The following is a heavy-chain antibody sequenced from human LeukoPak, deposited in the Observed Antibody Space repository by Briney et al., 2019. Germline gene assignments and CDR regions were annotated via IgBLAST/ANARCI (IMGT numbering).Heavy chain of an antibody. CDR1: GFTFSSYD. CDR2: IGTAGDT. V-gene: IGHV3-13*01. Sequence: GGSLRLSCAASGFTFSSYDMHWVRQATGKGLEWVSAIGTAGDTYYPGSVKGRFTISRENAKNSLYLQMNSLRAEDTAVYYCARDRLLTGTTRGVFDYWGQGTLVTVSS. CDR3: ARDRLLTGTTRGVFDY. J-gene: IGHJ4*02. D-gene: IGHD1-7*01.